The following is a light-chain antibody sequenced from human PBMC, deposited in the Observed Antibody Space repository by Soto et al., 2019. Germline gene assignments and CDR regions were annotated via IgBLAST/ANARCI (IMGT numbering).Light chain of an antibody. CDR1: SSDVGGYNY. V-gene: IGLV2-14*01. CDR3: SSYTISNTLV. CDR2: DVS. J-gene: IGLJ1*01. Sequence: QSVLTQPASVSGSPGQSITISCTGTSSDVGGYNYVSWYQQYPGKAPKLMIYDVSNRPSGVSNRFSGSKSANTASLTISGLQAEDEADYYCSSYTISNTLVFGSGTKLTVL.